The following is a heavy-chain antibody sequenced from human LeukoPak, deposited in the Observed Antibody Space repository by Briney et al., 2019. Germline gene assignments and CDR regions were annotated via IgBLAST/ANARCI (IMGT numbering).Heavy chain of an antibody. V-gene: IGHV3-23*01. CDR2: ISGSGGST. CDR3: AKDQVSDYYDSSGRFDY. J-gene: IGHJ4*02. CDR1: GFTFSSYA. D-gene: IGHD3-22*01. Sequence: GGSLRLSCAASGFTFSSYAMSWVRQAPGKGLEWVSAISGSGGSTYYADSVKGRFTISRDNSKNTLYLQMNSLRAEDTAVYYCAKDQVSDYYDSSGRFDYWGQRTLVTVSS.